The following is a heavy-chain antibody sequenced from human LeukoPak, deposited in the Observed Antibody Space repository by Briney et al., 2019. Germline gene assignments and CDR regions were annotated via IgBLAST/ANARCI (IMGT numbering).Heavy chain of an antibody. Sequence: SETLSLTCTVSGGPISSYYWSWIRQPPGKGLEWIGYIYYSGSTNYNPSLKSRVTISVDTSKNQLSLKLSSVTAADTAVYYCAGLSVASRGGFDYWGQGTLVTVSS. V-gene: IGHV4-59*08. J-gene: IGHJ4*02. D-gene: IGHD6-19*01. CDR2: IYYSGST. CDR3: AGLSVASRGGFDY. CDR1: GGPISSYY.